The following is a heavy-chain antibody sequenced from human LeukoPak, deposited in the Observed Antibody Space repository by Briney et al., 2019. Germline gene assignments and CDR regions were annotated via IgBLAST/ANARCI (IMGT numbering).Heavy chain of an antibody. CDR3: VKAPLAVAGFDY. V-gene: IGHV3-53*01. J-gene: IGHJ4*02. D-gene: IGHD6-19*01. CDR2: IYSGGST. Sequence: PGGSLRLSCSASGXTVSNNYMSWVRQAPGKGLEWVSIIYSGGSTFYADSVKGRFTISRDNSKNTLYLQMNSLRAEDTAVYYCVKAPLAVAGFDYWGQGTLVTVSS. CDR1: GXTVSNNY.